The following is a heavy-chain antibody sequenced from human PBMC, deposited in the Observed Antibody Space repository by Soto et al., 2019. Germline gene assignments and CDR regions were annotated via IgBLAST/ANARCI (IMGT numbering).Heavy chain of an antibody. Sequence: QVQLMQSGGGLVKPGGSLRLSCAASGFMFSDYYMTWIRQTPVRGLEWVAYINTISDTNYADSVRGRFTIYRDNAGNSLFLQMNSLRLEDSAVYYCARGHYSMDVWGQGTTVTVSS. CDR1: GFMFSDYY. V-gene: IGHV3-11*03. CDR3: ARGHYSMDV. CDR2: INTISDT. J-gene: IGHJ6*02.